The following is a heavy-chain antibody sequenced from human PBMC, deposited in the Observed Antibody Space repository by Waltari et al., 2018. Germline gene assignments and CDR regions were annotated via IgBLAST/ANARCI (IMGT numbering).Heavy chain of an antibody. V-gene: IGHV3-53*01. CDR2: IYRGGST. D-gene: IGHD1-26*01. J-gene: IGHJ4*02. Sequence: EVQLVESGGGLIQPGGSRRLSCAASGFTVSTNYMTWVRQAPGKGLEWLSVIYRGGSTYYTDSVKGRFTISRDNSKNMLYLQMNSLRAEDTAVYYCARDPSGSYPGDYWGQGTLVTVSS. CDR1: GFTVSTNY. CDR3: ARDPSGSYPGDY.